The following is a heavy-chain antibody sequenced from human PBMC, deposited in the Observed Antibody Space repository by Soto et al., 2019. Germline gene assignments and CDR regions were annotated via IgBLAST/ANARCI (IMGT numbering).Heavy chain of an antibody. CDR3: ASSEVTQSWDN. J-gene: IGHJ4*02. CDR2: IKEDGSQK. Sequence: EVQLVESGGGLVQPGGSLRLPCTASGFPFRIFWMSWVRQAPGRGLEWVANIKEDGSQKYYVDSVKGRFTISRDNGRNSVYLHMSSLRAEDTAVYYCASSEVTQSWDNWGQGTLVTVSS. V-gene: IGHV3-7*02. CDR1: GFPFRIFW. D-gene: IGHD4-4*01.